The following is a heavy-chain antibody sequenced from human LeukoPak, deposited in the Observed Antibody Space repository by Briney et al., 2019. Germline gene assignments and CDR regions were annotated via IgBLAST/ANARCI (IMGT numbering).Heavy chain of an antibody. CDR1: GGSISSYY. CDR3: AITGWEPRPFDY. D-gene: IGHD1-26*01. CDR2: IYTSGST. Sequence: PSETLSLTCTVSGGSISSYYWSWIRQPAGKGLEWIGRIYTSGSTNYNPSLKGRVTMSVDASKNQFSLKLSSVTAADTAVYYCAITGWEPRPFDYWGQGTLVTVSS. V-gene: IGHV4-4*07. J-gene: IGHJ4*02.